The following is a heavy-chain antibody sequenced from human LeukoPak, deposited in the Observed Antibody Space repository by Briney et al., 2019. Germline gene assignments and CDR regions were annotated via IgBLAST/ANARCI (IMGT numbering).Heavy chain of an antibody. CDR2: IKQISNGGTT. Sequence: GGSLRLSCAASGFTFSSAWMTWVRQTPGKGLEWIGLIKQISNGGTTDYAAPVKDRFTISRDDSINTLYLQMDSLKTEDTAVYYCATGFSATSHDGYWGQGTLVTVSS. V-gene: IGHV3-15*01. CDR3: ATGFSATSHDGY. D-gene: IGHD1-26*01. J-gene: IGHJ4*02. CDR1: GFTFSSAW.